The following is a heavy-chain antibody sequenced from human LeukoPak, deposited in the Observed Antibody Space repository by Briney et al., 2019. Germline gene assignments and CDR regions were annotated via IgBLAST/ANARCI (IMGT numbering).Heavy chain of an antibody. D-gene: IGHD2-8*02. CDR3: ATYRQVLLPFES. Sequence: PGGSLRPSFAGPGFTFSSYSMNWVRQPPGKGLGWVSSIFPSGGEIHYADSVRGRFTISRDNSKSTLSLQMNSLRAEDTAIYYCATYRQVLLPFESWGQGTLVTVSS. CDR2: IFPSGGEI. CDR1: GFTFSSYS. J-gene: IGHJ4*02. V-gene: IGHV3-23*01.